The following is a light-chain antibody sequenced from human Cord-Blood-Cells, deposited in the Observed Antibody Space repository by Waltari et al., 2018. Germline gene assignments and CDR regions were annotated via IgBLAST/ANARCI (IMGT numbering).Light chain of an antibody. J-gene: IGKJ2*01. CDR3: QQYYSTPYT. CDR2: WAS. CDR1: QSVLYSSNNKNY. Sequence: DSVMTQSPDSLAGSLGAGGTINFKSSQSVLYSSNNKNYLAWYQQKPGQPPKLLIYWASTRESGVPDRFSGSGSGTDFTLTISSLQAEDVAVYYCQQYYSTPYTFGQGTKLEIK. V-gene: IGKV4-1*01.